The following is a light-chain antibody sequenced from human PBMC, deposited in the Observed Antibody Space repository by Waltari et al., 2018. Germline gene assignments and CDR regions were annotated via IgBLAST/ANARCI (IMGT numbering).Light chain of an antibody. V-gene: IGKV2-28*01. Sequence: DIVMTQSPLYLPVTPGEPASISCRTSQSSLHSNGHKYLDWYLQKPGQSPQFLIYLGSNRASGVPDRLSGSGSGTDLTLKISRVEAEDVGVYYCMQALQTPLITFGQGTRLEIK. CDR1: QSSLHSNGHKY. CDR3: MQALQTPLIT. CDR2: LGS. J-gene: IGKJ5*01.